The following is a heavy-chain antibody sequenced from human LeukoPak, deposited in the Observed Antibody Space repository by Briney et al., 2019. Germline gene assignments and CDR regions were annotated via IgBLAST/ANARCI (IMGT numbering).Heavy chain of an antibody. CDR2: INHSGST. Sequence: SETLSLTCAVYGGSFSGYYWSWIRQPPGKGLEWIGEINHSGSTNYNPSLKSRVTISVDTSKNQFSLKLSSVTAADTAVYYCARGLSGSNQGPYYFDYWGQGTLVTVSS. V-gene: IGHV4-34*01. D-gene: IGHD3-10*01. CDR3: ARGLSGSNQGPYYFDY. CDR1: GGSFSGYY. J-gene: IGHJ4*02.